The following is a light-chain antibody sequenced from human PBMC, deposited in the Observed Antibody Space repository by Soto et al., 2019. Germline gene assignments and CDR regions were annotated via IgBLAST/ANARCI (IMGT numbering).Light chain of an antibody. J-gene: IGLJ1*01. V-gene: IGLV2-14*01. CDR3: NSYTSTSPPYV. CDR1: SSDIGRYNF. Sequence: QSVLTQPPSLSASAGQSISISCTGTSSDIGRYNFVSWYQQRPGQAPKLLIFDVSHRPSGISDRFSGSKSGYTASLTISGLQAEDEADYYCNSYTSTSPPYVFGTVTKVTVL. CDR2: DVS.